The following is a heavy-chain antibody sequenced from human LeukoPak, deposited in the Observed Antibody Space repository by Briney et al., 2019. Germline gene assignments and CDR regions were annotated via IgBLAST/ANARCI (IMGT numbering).Heavy chain of an antibody. J-gene: IGHJ3*02. CDR3: ARVAPPYRGSGYGRDAFDI. Sequence: GGSLRLSCAVSGFTFSNFAMNWVRQAPGKGLEWVATITGSGAHIHYADSVKGRFTISRDNSKNTLDLQMNSLRGEDTALYCCARVAPPYRGSGYGRDAFDIWGQGTMVTVSS. D-gene: IGHD3-22*01. CDR2: ITGSGAHI. V-gene: IGHV3-23*01. CDR1: GFTFSNFA.